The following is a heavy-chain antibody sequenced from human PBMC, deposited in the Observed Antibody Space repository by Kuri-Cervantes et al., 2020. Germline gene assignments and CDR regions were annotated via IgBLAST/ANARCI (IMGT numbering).Heavy chain of an antibody. CDR2: IWYDGSNK. V-gene: IGHV3-33*08. J-gene: IGHJ4*02. CDR1: GFTFSSYG. D-gene: IGHD5-18*01. Sequence: GGSLRLSCAASGFTFSSYGMHWVRQAPGKGLEWVAVIWYDGSNKYYADSVKGRLTISRDNAKNSLYLQMNSLRAEDTAVYYCARDWSEQLWPTFDYWGQGTLVTVSS. CDR3: ARDWSEQLWPTFDY.